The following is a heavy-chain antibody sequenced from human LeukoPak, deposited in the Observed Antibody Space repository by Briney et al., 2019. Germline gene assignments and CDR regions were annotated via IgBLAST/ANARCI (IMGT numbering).Heavy chain of an antibody. V-gene: IGHV1-24*01. CDR2: FDPEDGET. D-gene: IGHD3-22*01. Sequence: RASVTVSCKVSGYTLTELSMHWVRQAPGKGLEWMGGFDPEDGETIYAQKFQGRVTMTEDTSTDTAYMELSSLRSEDTAVYYCATEEVYYDSSGYRDYYFDYWGQGTLVTVSS. J-gene: IGHJ4*02. CDR1: GYTLTELS. CDR3: ATEEVYYDSSGYRDYYFDY.